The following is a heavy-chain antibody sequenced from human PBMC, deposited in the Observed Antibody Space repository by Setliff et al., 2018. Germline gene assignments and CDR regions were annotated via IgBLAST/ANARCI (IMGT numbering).Heavy chain of an antibody. V-gene: IGHV1-69*06. J-gene: IGHJ4*02. CDR2: IIPLLETA. D-gene: IGHD6-19*01. Sequence: GASVKVSCKASGDTFSTYALSWVRQAPGQGLEWMGGIIPLLETAKYAQKFQGRVTITADKSTSTGYMELSSLTSEDTAMYYCARDGSPSGWYLVGVANYFDYWGQGTLVTVSS. CDR1: GDTFSTYA. CDR3: ARDGSPSGWYLVGVANYFDY.